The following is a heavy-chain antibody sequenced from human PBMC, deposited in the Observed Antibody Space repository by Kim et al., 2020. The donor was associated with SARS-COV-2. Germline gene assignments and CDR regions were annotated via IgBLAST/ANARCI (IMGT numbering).Heavy chain of an antibody. Sequence: GGSLRLSCSASGFTFSSYAMHWVRQAPGKGLEYVSAISSNGGSTYYADSVKGRFTISRDNSKNTLYLQMSSLRAEDTAVYYCVKGLPYCGGDCYASPVDYWGQGTLVTVSS. CDR3: VKGLPYCGGDCYASPVDY. CDR2: ISSNGGST. V-gene: IGHV3-64D*09. J-gene: IGHJ4*02. CDR1: GFTFSSYA. D-gene: IGHD2-21*02.